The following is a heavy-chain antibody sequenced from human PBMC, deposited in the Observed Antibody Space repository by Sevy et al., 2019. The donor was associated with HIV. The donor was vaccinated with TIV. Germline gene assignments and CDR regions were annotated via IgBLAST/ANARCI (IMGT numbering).Heavy chain of an antibody. CDR3: AGEAGGITGSADYYDYMDV. J-gene: IGHJ6*03. CDR1: GFTFSRHA. V-gene: IGHV3-64*01. CDR2: ISSNGGST. D-gene: IGHD3-16*01. Sequence: GGSLRLSCAASGFTFSRHAMHWVRQAPGKGLEYVSVISSNGGSTYYANSVKGRFTISRDNSKNTLYLQMGSLRAEDMAVCYCAGEAGGITGSADYYDYMDVWGKGTTVTVSS.